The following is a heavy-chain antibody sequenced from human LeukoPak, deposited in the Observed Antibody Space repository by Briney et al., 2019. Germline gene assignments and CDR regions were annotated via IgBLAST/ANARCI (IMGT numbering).Heavy chain of an antibody. CDR3: ARVTGGRYCSTTSCYMRGWFDP. D-gene: IGHD2-2*02. CDR2: IMPISGTA. V-gene: IGHV1-69*13. J-gene: IGHJ5*02. Sequence: GPSVKVSCKASGGTFSSYDISWVRQAPGQGLEWMGGIMPISGTANYAQKFQGRVTITADESTRTAYMELSSLRSEDTAVYYCARVTGGRYCSTTSCYMRGWFDPWGQGTLVTVSS. CDR1: GGTFSSYD.